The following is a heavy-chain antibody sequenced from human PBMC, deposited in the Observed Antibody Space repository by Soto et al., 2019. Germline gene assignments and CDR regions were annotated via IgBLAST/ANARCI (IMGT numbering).Heavy chain of an antibody. CDR1: GYIFSNYG. CDR2: IRADNGNT. CDR3: ARVVATVAGPYGMDV. Sequence: QVQLVQSGAEVKKPGASVKVSCKASGYIFSNYGVTWVRQAPGQGLEWMGWIRADNGNTDHAQKLQGRVTMTTDTSTSTAYMELRSLRSDDTAVYYCARVVATVAGPYGMDVWGQGTTVTVSS. J-gene: IGHJ6*02. D-gene: IGHD6-19*01. V-gene: IGHV1-18*01.